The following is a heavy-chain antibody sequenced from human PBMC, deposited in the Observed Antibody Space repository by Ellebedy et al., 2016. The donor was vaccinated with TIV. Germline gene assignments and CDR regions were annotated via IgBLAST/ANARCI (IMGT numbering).Heavy chain of an antibody. CDR1: GFTFTSYW. V-gene: IGHV3-74*01. CDR3: ARRNPSGYDPFFDY. Sequence: GESLKISCAASGFTFTSYWMVWVRQAPGKGLVWVSHINVDGSTTTYADSVEGRFTISRDNTKNTLYLHVNSLRVEDTAVYFCARRNPSGYDPFFDYWGQGTLVAVSS. J-gene: IGHJ4*02. CDR2: INVDGSTT. D-gene: IGHD5-12*01.